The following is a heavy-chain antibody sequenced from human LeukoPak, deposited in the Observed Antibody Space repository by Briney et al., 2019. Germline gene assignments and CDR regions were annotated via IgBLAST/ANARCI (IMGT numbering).Heavy chain of an antibody. CDR1: GFTFSSYA. Sequence: GGSLRLSCAASGFTFSSYAMHWVRQAPGKGLEWVAVIPYDGSNKYYADSEKGRFTISRDNSKNTLYLQMNSLRAEDTAVYYCARGGRDRIAVAGRGVDYWGQGTLVTVSS. J-gene: IGHJ4*02. CDR3: ARGGRDRIAVAGRGVDY. V-gene: IGHV3-30-3*01. CDR2: IPYDGSNK. D-gene: IGHD6-19*01.